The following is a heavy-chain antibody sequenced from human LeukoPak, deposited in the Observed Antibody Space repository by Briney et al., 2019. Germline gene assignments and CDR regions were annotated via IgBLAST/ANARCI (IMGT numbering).Heavy chain of an antibody. V-gene: IGHV3-21*01. CDR3: ARDGASMDV. Sequence: GGPLRLSCSASGFTFRTYPMKWSPQAPGKGLEWVSSISGSSSFIYSADSVKGRFTISRDNAKNSLYLQMNSLRAEDTAVYYCARDGASMDVWGKGTTVTISS. D-gene: IGHD3-10*01. J-gene: IGHJ6*03. CDR1: GFTFRTYP. CDR2: ISGSSSFI.